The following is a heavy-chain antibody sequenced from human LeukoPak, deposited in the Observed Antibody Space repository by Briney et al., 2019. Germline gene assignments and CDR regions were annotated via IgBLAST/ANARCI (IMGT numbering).Heavy chain of an antibody. D-gene: IGHD3-9*01. CDR1: AGSIISYY. CDR2: IYYSGST. J-gene: IGHJ4*02. CDR3: ARHHYDILTGYRY. V-gene: IGHV4-39*01. Sequence: PSETLSLTCSVSAGSIISYYWSWIRQPPGKGLEWIGSIYYSGSTYYNPSLKSRVTISVDTSKNQFSLKLSSVTAADTAVYYCARHHYDILTGYRYWGQGTLVTVSS.